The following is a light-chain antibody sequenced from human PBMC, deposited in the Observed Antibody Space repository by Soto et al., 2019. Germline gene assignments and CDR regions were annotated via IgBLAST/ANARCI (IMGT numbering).Light chain of an antibody. CDR2: DAS. Sequence: DIQMTQSPSSLSASVGDRVTITCPASQDISNHLNWYQQKPGKAPRLLIYDASNLETGVPSRFSGSGSGTDFTVTISSLQPEDIATYYCQQYDSFPITFGQGTRLEIK. V-gene: IGKV1-33*01. J-gene: IGKJ5*01. CDR3: QQYDSFPIT. CDR1: QDISNH.